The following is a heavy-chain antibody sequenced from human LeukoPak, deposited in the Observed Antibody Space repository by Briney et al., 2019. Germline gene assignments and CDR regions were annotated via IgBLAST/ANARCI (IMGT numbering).Heavy chain of an antibody. CDR3: AKGYSGYVVDYFDY. D-gene: IGHD5-12*01. CDR1: GFTFSSYA. CDR2: ISWNSGSI. J-gene: IGHJ4*02. V-gene: IGHV3-9*01. Sequence: GRSLRLSCAASGFTFSSYAMHWVRQAPGKGLEWVSGISWNSGSIGYADSVKGRFTISRDNAKNSLYLQMNSLRAEDTALYYCAKGYSGYVVDYFDYWGQGTLVTVSS.